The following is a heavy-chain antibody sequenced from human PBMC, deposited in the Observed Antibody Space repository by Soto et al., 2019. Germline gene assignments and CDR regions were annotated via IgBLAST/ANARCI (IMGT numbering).Heavy chain of an antibody. CDR3: ARPGKGFYYYYYMDV. CDR2: IYYSGST. V-gene: IGHV4-39*01. J-gene: IGHJ6*03. CDR1: GGSISSSSYY. Sequence: QLQLQESGPGLVKPSEPLSLTCTVSGGSISSSSYYWGWIRQPPGKGLEWIGTIYYSGSTYYNPSLKSRVTISVDTSKNQFSLKLSSVTAADTAVYYCARPGKGFYYYYYMDVWGKGTTVTVSS. D-gene: IGHD1-26*01.